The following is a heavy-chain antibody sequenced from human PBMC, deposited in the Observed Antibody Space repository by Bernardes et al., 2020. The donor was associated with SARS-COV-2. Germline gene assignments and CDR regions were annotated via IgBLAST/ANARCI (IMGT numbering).Heavy chain of an antibody. CDR2: ISASGSST. CDR3: APDTSGWFVGY. J-gene: IGHJ4*02. Sequence: GGSLRLSCAASGFTFMNYAMSWVRQAPGKGLEWVSGISASGSSTYYADSVEGRFTISRDNSNNTLHLQMNSLSADDTAVYHCAPDTSGWFVGYWGPGTLLTVSS. D-gene: IGHD6-19*01. CDR1: GFTFMNYA. V-gene: IGHV3-23*01.